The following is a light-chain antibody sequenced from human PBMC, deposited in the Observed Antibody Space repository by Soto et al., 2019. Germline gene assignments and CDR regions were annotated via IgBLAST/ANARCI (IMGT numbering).Light chain of an antibody. CDR3: QQANSFPIT. CDR2: GAS. Sequence: PSSVSASVGGGVTVTCRASQDVGNWLSWYQHKPGRAPTLLTHGASSLQSGGPSRYSGSGSGTDFTRTISSLQPEDFATYYGQQANSFPITFGQGTRLEIK. J-gene: IGKJ5*01. V-gene: IGKV1-12*01. CDR1: QDVGNW.